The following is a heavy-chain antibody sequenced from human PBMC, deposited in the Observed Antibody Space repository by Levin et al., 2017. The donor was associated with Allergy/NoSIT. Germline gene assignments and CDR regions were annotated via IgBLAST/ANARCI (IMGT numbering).Heavy chain of an antibody. J-gene: IGHJ6*02. D-gene: IGHD5/OR15-5a*01. Sequence: KSSETLSLTCSVSGGSVSSGTYYWSWIRRPPGKGLEWIGYINYRGGTKYNPSLKSRVTISVDTSKNEFSLKVTSVTAADTAVYYCARNRIIVSGGNDYYYGMDGWGQGTTVTVSS. CDR2: INYRGGT. CDR1: GGSVSSGTYY. CDR3: ARNRIIVSGGNDYYYGMDG. V-gene: IGHV4-61*01.